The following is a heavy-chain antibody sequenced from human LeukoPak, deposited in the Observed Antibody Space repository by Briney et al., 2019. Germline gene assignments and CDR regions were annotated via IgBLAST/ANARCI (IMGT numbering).Heavy chain of an antibody. CDR1: GFTFSIYG. CDR2: ISSGGGYI. D-gene: IGHD2-21*01. V-gene: IGHV3-21*01. J-gene: IGHJ4*02. CDR3: GRGASSGDTYYFDY. Sequence: GGSLRLSCAASGFTFSIYGMHWVRQAPGKGLEWVSSISSGGGYIYYADSVKGRFTISRDNAENSLYLQMNSLSAEGTAVYYCGRGASSGDTYYFDYWGQGTLVTVSS.